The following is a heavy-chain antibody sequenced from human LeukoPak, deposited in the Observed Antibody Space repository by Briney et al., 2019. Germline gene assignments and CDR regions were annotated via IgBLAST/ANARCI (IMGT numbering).Heavy chain of an antibody. CDR1: GFTFSSYG. CDR2: IRYDGSNK. D-gene: IGHD3-10*01. CDR3: AKDGEFYYGSGSLDY. V-gene: IGHV3-30*02. J-gene: IGHJ4*02. Sequence: PGGSLRLSCAAPGFTFSSYGMHWVRQAPGKGLEWVAFIRYDGSNKYYADSVKGRFTISRDNSKNTLYLQMNSLRAEDTAVNYCAKDGEFYYGSGSLDYWGQGTLVTVSS.